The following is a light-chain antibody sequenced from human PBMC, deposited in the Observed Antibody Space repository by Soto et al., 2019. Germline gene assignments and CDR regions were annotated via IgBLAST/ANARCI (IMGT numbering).Light chain of an antibody. V-gene: IGLV2-14*01. J-gene: IGLJ1*01. CDR3: TSYTSSSTLGV. CDR1: SSEVGAYNY. CDR2: GIS. Sequence: QSVLTQPASVSGSPGQSITISCTGNSSEVGAYNYVSWYQQHPGKAPKLMIYGISNRPSRVSDRFSGSKSGNTASLTISGLQADDEADYYCTSYTSSSTLGVFGTGTKVT.